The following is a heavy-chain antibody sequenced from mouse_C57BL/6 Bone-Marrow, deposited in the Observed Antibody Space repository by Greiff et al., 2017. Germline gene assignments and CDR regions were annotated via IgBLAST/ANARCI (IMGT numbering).Heavy chain of an antibody. J-gene: IGHJ2*01. CDR3: TFPYYYDY. Sequence: VQLKQSGAELVRPGASVKLSCTASGFNIKDDYMPWVKQRPEQGLEWIGWIDPENGDTEYASKFQGKATITADTSSNTAYLQLSSLTSEDTAVYYCTFPYYYDYWGQGTTLTVSS. V-gene: IGHV14-4*01. CDR1: GFNIKDDY. CDR2: IDPENGDT. D-gene: IGHD1-1*01.